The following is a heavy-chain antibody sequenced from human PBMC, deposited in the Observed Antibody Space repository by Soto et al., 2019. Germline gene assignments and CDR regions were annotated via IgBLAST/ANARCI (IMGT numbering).Heavy chain of an antibody. V-gene: IGHV1-18*01. Sequence: ASVNVSCKASGYTFTSYGISWVRQAPGQGLELMGWISAYNGNTNYAQKIQGRVTMTTXXXXXXTXIXLXXXRSEDTAVYYCATIVLRFLEWLPRRDAFAIWG. J-gene: IGHJ3*02. CDR3: ATIVLRFLEWLPRRDAFAI. CDR1: GYTFTSYG. CDR2: ISAYNGNT. D-gene: IGHD3-3*01.